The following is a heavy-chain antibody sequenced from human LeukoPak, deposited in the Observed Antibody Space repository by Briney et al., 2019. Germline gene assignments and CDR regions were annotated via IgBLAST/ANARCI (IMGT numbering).Heavy chain of an antibody. Sequence: SGGSLRLSCAASGFTFSSYGMHWVRQAPGKGLEWVAFIRYDGSNKYYADSVKGRFTISRDNSKNTLYLQMNSLRAEDTAVYYCANPPICSSTSCYDPPRYWGQGTLVTVSS. CDR2: IRYDGSNK. J-gene: IGHJ4*02. CDR1: GFTFSSYG. D-gene: IGHD2-2*01. V-gene: IGHV3-30*02. CDR3: ANPPICSSTSCYDPPRY.